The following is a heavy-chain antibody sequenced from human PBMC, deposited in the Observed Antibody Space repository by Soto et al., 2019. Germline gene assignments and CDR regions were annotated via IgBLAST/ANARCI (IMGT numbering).Heavy chain of an antibody. J-gene: IGHJ3*02. CDR1: GFTFSSYA. CDR3: AKIRAAGRDAFDI. CDR2: ISGSGGST. D-gene: IGHD6-13*01. V-gene: IGHV3-23*01. Sequence: PGGSLRLSCAASGFTFSSYAMSWVRRAPGKGLEWVSAISGSGGSTYYADSVKGRFTISRDNSKNTLYLQMNSLRAEDTAVYYCAKIRAAGRDAFDIWGQGTMVTVSS.